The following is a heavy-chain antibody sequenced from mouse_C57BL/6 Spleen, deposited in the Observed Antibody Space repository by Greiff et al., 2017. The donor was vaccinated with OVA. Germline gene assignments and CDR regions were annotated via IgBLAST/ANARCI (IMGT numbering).Heavy chain of an antibody. Sequence: VKLQESGAELARPGASVKLSCKASGYTFTSYGISWVKQRTGQGLEWIGEIYPRSGNTYYNEKFKGKATLTADKSSSTAYMELRSLTSEDSAVYYCARWLRDYAMDYWGQGTSVTVSS. CDR3: ARWLRDYAMDY. CDR2: IYPRSGNT. J-gene: IGHJ4*01. CDR1: GYTFTSYG. D-gene: IGHD2-2*01. V-gene: IGHV1-81*01.